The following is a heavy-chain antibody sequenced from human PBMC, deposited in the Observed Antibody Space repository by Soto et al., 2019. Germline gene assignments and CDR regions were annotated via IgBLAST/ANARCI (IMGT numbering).Heavy chain of an antibody. Sequence: QVLLQESGPGLVKPSETLSLTCTVSGGSISASSYYWGWIRQPPGKGLEWIGSMDYSGSTYYNPSFKGLFTISVDTSMNQFSLKLSSLTAAHTAGYYCARRQWLRIFHCWGQGTLVTVSS. CDR3: ARRQWLRIFHC. CDR1: GGSISASSYY. J-gene: IGHJ4*02. D-gene: IGHD6-19*01. V-gene: IGHV4-39*01. CDR2: MDYSGST.